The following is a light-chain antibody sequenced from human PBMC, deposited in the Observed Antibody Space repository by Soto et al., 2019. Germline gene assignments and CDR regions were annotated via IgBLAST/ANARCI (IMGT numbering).Light chain of an antibody. CDR1: QSITTW. CDR3: QQYETYYT. CDR2: KAS. Sequence: DIQMTQSPSTLSASVGDRVTITCRASQSITTWLAWYQQKPGKAPKLLIYKASNLETGVPSRFSGSGSGTEFTRTISGLQRDDFSTYYCQQYETYYTFGQGTKLEIK. V-gene: IGKV1-5*03. J-gene: IGKJ2*01.